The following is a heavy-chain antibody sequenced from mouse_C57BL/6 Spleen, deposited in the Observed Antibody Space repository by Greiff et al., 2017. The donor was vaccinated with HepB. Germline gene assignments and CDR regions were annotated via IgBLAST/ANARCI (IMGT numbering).Heavy chain of an antibody. J-gene: IGHJ4*01. Sequence: VQLKESGAELVKPGASVKLSCTASGFAIKDYFMHWVKQRTEQGLEWIGRIDPEDGETKYAPKFQGKATITADTTSNTAYLQLSSLTSEDTAVYYCASPYDYDRAMDYWGQGTSVTVSS. CDR2: IDPEDGET. D-gene: IGHD2-4*01. V-gene: IGHV14-2*01. CDR1: GFAIKDYF. CDR3: ASPYDYDRAMDY.